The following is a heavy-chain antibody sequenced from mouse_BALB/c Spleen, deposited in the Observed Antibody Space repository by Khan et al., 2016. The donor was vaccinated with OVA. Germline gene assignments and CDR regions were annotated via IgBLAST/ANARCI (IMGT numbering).Heavy chain of an antibody. D-gene: IGHD1-1*02. CDR2: INTYTEEP. CDR3: ASGGYWCFNV. V-gene: IGHV9-3-1*01. Sequence: QIQLVQSGPELKKPGETVKISCKASGYTFTNYGMNWVKQAPGQGLKWMGWINTYTEEPTYDDDFKGRFAFSLETSASTAYLQINNIKYEDTATXFCASGGYWCFNVWGAGTTVTVSS. J-gene: IGHJ1*01. CDR1: GYTFTNYG.